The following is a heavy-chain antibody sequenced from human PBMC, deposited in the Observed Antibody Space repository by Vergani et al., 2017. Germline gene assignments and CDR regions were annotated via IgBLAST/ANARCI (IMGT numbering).Heavy chain of an antibody. J-gene: IGHJ3*01. Sequence: QVQQVQSGSELKKPGASVKVSCKTSGYTFTNYAINWVRQAPGQGLEWMGWINTNTGNPTYAPGFTGRFVFSLDTSVSTAYLQSSSLTPEDTAIYYCARDPPGVGDGVEVWGQGRMVTVSS. CDR2: INTNTGNP. D-gene: IGHD1-26*01. V-gene: IGHV7-4-1*02. CDR3: ARDPPGVGDGVEV. CDR1: GYTFTNYA.